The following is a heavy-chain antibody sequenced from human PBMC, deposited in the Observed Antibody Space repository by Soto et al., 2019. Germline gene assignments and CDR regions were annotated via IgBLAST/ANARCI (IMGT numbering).Heavy chain of an antibody. Sequence: SETLSLTCTVSGGSISSYYWSWIRQPPGKGLEWIGYIYYSGSTNYNPSLKSRVTISVDTSKNQFSLKLSSVTAADTAVYYCARARIQLLLVWFDPWGQGTLVTVSS. CDR2: IYYSGST. V-gene: IGHV4-59*01. CDR1: GGSISSYY. D-gene: IGHD5-18*01. J-gene: IGHJ5*02. CDR3: ARARIQLLLVWFDP.